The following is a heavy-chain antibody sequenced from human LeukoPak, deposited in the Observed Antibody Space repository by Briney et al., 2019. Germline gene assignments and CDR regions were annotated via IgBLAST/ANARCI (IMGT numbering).Heavy chain of an antibody. V-gene: IGHV3-30*04. J-gene: IGHJ4*02. D-gene: IGHD3-10*01. CDR3: AKDKSVSADYYFDY. CDR2: ISTDGNDK. CDR1: GFTFSGYA. Sequence: GRSLRLSCAASGFTFSGYAMHWVRQAPGKGLEWLTVISTDGNDKHYADSVKGRFTVARDNSKNTLLLQMNNARTEDTAVYYCAKDKSVSADYYFDYWGQGTLVTVSS.